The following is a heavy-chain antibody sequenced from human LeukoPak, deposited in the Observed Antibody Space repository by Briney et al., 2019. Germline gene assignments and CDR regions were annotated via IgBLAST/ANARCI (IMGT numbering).Heavy chain of an antibody. CDR2: INPNSGGT. J-gene: IGHJ1*01. CDR1: GYTFTGYY. CDR3: ARTSGIAAAGTKGYFQH. D-gene: IGHD6-13*01. V-gene: IGHV1-2*02. Sequence: GASVKVSCKASGYTFTGYYMHWVRQAPGQGLEWMGWINPNSGGTNYAQKFQGRVTMTRDTSISTAYMELSRLRSDDTAVYYCARTSGIAAAGTKGYFQHWGQGTLVTVSS.